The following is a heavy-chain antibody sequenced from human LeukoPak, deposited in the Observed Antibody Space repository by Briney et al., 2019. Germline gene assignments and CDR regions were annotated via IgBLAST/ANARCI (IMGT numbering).Heavy chain of an antibody. D-gene: IGHD2-15*01. CDR3: AREEGCSGGSCYSRSHFGY. V-gene: IGHV1-69*04. Sequence: KVSCKASGGTFSSYAISWVRQAPGQGLEWMGRIIPILGIASYAQKFQGRVTMTRDTFTSTVYMELSSLRSEDTAVYYCAREEGCSGGSCYSRSHFGYWGQGTLVTVSS. J-gene: IGHJ4*02. CDR2: IIPILGIA. CDR1: GGTFSSYA.